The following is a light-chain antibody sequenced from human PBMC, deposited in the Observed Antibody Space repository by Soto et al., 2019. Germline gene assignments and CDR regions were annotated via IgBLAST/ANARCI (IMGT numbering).Light chain of an antibody. CDR1: QSVSSSY. CDR3: QQYGSSPSIT. CDR2: DAS. V-gene: IGKV3D-20*01. J-gene: IGKJ5*01. Sequence: EILLTQSPATLSLSPWEIATLSCWASQSVSSSYLAWYQQKPGLAPRLLIYDASSRATGIPDRFSGSGSGTDFTLTISRLEPEDFAVYYCQQYGSSPSITFGQGTRLEI.